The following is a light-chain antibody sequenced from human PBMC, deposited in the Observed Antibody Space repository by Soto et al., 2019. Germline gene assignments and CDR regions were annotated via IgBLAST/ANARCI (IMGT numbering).Light chain of an antibody. CDR1: QSVSSNY. Sequence: EVMLTQSPGTLSLSPGERATLSCRASQSVSSNYLAWYQQKSGQAPRLLIYGASNRATGIPDRFSGSGSGTDFTLTIRRLEPEDFAVYYCLQYDTLPRTFGQGTKVEFK. J-gene: IGKJ1*01. V-gene: IGKV3-20*01. CDR3: LQYDTLPRT. CDR2: GAS.